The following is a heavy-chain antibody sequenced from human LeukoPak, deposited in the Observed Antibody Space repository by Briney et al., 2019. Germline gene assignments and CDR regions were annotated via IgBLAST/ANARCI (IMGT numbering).Heavy chain of an antibody. CDR2: ITGSGISA. CDR3: AKGHSSSWSIMDY. J-gene: IGHJ4*02. CDR1: GFTFSSYE. D-gene: IGHD6-13*01. Sequence: GGSLRLSCAASGFTFSSYEMNWVRQAPGKRLEWVSSITGSGISAYYADSLKGRFTISRDNSKNTLYLQMNSLRVEDTAVYYCAKGHSSSWSIMDYWGQGTLVTVSS. V-gene: IGHV3-23*01.